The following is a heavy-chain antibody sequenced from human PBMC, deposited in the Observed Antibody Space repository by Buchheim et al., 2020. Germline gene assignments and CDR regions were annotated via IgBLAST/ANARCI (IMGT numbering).Heavy chain of an antibody. CDR2: IRGDGGAT. V-gene: IGHV3-23*01. Sequence: EGQLLESGGGLVQPGGSLRLSCGASGFTFSNYAMTWVRQAPGKGLEWVSAIRGDGGATYYTDSVKGRFTISRDNSQNTLYLQMKSLRAEDTGTYYWAKSEYSDLYYSYYVDVWGKGTT. D-gene: IGHD5-12*01. CDR3: AKSEYSDLYYSYYVDV. J-gene: IGHJ6*03. CDR1: GFTFSNYA.